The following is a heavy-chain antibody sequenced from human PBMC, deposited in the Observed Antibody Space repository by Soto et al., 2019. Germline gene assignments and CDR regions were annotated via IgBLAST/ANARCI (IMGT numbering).Heavy chain of an antibody. CDR2: TYYRSKLYN. J-gene: IGHJ5*02. Sequence: QVQLQQSGPGLVKPSQTLSLTCAISGDSVSSNSAAWSWIRQSPSRGLEWLGRTYYRSKLYNDYAVTAKNPITDNPDTSKNQFSLQLHSVTPEHTAVYSCARGSYTGTWSWGQGTLVTVSS. CDR1: GDSVSSNSAA. CDR3: ARGSYTGTWS. D-gene: IGHD3-16*01. V-gene: IGHV6-1*01.